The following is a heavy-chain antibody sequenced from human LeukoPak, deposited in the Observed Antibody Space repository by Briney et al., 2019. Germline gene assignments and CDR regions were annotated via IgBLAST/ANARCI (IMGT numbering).Heavy chain of an antibody. V-gene: IGHV3-30*18. CDR3: AKGGYFDY. J-gene: IGHJ4*02. CDR1: GFTFSSYG. CDR2: ISYDGSNK. Sequence: GGSLRLSCAASGFTFSSYGMHWVRQAPGKGLEWVAVISYDGSNKYYADSVKGRFTISRDNSKNTLYLQTNSLRAEDTAVYYCAKGGYFDYWGQGTLVTVSS.